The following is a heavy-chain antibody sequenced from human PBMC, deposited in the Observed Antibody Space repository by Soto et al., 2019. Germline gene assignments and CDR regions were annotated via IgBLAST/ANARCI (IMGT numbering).Heavy chain of an antibody. J-gene: IGHJ4*02. D-gene: IGHD6-19*01. Sequence: ASVKVSCKASGYTFTSYGISWVRQAPGQGLEWMGWISAYNGNTNYAQKLQGRVTMTTDTSTSTAYMELRSLRSDDTAVYYCARDSWQWLXLSFWVYWGQGTLVTVSS. CDR3: ARDSWQWLXLSFWVY. CDR2: ISAYNGNT. CDR1: GYTFTSYG. V-gene: IGHV1-18*01.